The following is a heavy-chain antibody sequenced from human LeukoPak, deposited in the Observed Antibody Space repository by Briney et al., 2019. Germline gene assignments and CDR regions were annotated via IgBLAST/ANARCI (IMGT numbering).Heavy chain of an antibody. V-gene: IGHV4-34*01. CDR3: ARGREVATILGWFDP. CDR1: GGSFSGYY. D-gene: IGHD5-12*01. Sequence: SETLSLTCAVYGGSFSGYYWSWIRQPPGKGLEWVGEINHSGSTNYNPSLKGRVTISGDTSNNQFSLKLSSVTGADPAVYYCARGREVATILGWFDPWGQGTLVIVSP. CDR2: INHSGST. J-gene: IGHJ5*02.